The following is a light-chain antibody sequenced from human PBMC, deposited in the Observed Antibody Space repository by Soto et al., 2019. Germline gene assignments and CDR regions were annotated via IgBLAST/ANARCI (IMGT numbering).Light chain of an antibody. J-gene: IGKJ3*01. CDR1: QSVSSGY. CDR2: GTS. CDR3: QQYGSQGT. V-gene: IGKV3-20*01. Sequence: EIVLTQSPGTLSLSPGERATLSCRASQSVSSGYLAWYQQKPGQAPRLLIYGTSTRATGIPDSFSGSGSGTDFTLTITRLEPEDFAVYYCQQYGSQGTFGPVTKVDIK.